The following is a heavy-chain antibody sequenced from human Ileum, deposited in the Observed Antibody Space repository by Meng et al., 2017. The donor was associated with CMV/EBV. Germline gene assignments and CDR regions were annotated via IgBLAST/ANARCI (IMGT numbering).Heavy chain of an antibody. CDR2: VYSTGST. V-gene: IGHV4-59*01. D-gene: IGHD3-10*01. CDR3: ARTGRFGSYYFDY. J-gene: IGHJ4*02. Sequence: LQEADPRLGNPSETLALTCSVSGGAISSFYWSWIRQAPGKGLEWIGYVYSTGSTNYSPSLRSRVTISVDTSRNQFSLRLSSVTAADTAVYYCARTGRFGSYYFDYWGQGTLVTVSS. CDR1: GGAISSFY.